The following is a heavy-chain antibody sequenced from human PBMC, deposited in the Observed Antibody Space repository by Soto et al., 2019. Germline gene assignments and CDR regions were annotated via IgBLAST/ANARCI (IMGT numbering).Heavy chain of an antibody. D-gene: IGHD3-3*01. J-gene: IGHJ4*02. CDR1: GFSFSNYN. V-gene: IGHV3-48*02. Sequence: VQLVESGGGLVQPGGSLRLSCVASGFSFSNYNMHWVRQAPGKGREWVSYITDSSDTVHYADSVRGRFTISRDNAESSRYLQTNSLRDEDASVYFCARDFGHGYYLDSWGRGTLVTVYS. CDR2: ITDSSDTV. CDR3: ARDFGHGYYLDS.